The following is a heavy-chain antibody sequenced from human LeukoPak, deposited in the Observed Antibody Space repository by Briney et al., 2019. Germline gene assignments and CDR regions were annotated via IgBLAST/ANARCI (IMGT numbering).Heavy chain of an antibody. V-gene: IGHV4-4*07. CDR2: ISSSGST. J-gene: IGHJ3*02. Sequence: SETLSLTCTVSRGSTSTYYWSWIRQPAGKGLEWIGRISSSGSTNYNPSLKSRVTISVDTSKNQFSLKLSSVTAADTAVYFCARGPYSYDSSGAFDIWGQGTM. CDR3: ARGPYSYDSSGAFDI. D-gene: IGHD3-22*01. CDR1: RGSTSTYY.